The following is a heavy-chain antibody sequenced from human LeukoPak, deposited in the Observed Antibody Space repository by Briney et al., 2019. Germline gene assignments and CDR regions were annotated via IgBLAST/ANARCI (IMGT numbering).Heavy chain of an antibody. CDR1: GGTFSSYA. V-gene: IGHV1-69*06. J-gene: IGHJ4*02. CDR2: IIPIFGTA. CDR3: ARDWADRSGWYF. D-gene: IGHD6-19*01. Sequence: EASVTVSCKASGGTFSSYAISWVRQAPGQGLEWMGGIIPIFGTANYAQKFQGRVTITADKSTSTAYMELSSLRSEDTAVYYCARDWADRSGWYFWGQGTLVTVSS.